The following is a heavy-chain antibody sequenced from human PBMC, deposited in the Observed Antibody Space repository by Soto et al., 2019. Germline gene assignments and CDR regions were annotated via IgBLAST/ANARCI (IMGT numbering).Heavy chain of an antibody. V-gene: IGHV4-4*02. D-gene: IGHD3-3*01. CDR3: VRVTSGLGSEGAYVGSWVEP. CDR1: GGSIRTPAW. J-gene: IGHJ5*02. CDR2: IYRSGTP. Sequence: SETLSLTCNVSGGSIRTPAWWSWVRLTPEKGLEWIGEIYRSGTPNYNPSLKSRVSMSVDKSNNQFSLKMYSVTAAHTAVYYCVRVTSGLGSEGAYVGSWVEPWGQGTLVTVSA.